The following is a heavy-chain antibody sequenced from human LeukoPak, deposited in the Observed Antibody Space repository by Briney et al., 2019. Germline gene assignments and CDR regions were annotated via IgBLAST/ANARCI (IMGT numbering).Heavy chain of an antibody. CDR1: GFTFNRCW. J-gene: IGHJ1*01. D-gene: IGHD2-21*02. V-gene: IGHV3-7*01. CDR2: INPDGRDT. Sequence: GGSLRLSCVVSGFTFNRCWMNWVRQAPGKGLEWVAHINPDGRDTYYVDSVKGRFTISRDNAQNSMYLQMNSLRVEDTAVYYCTSWGDATAEYFQRWGQGTLVTVSS. CDR3: TSWGDATAEYFQR.